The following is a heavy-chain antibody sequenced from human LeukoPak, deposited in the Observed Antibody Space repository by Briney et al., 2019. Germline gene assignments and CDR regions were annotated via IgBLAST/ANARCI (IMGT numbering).Heavy chain of an antibody. CDR3: ARGWASGWYYFDF. CDR1: GGSMRNYY. D-gene: IGHD6-19*01. Sequence: SETLSLTCAVSGGSMRNYYWRWIRQPPGKGLEWIGYTYDSGSSSYNPSLRSRVSISIDTSKNQFSLNLSSVTAADTAVYYCARGWASGWYYFDFWGQGTLVTVSS. V-gene: IGHV4-59*01. CDR2: TYDSGSS. J-gene: IGHJ4*02.